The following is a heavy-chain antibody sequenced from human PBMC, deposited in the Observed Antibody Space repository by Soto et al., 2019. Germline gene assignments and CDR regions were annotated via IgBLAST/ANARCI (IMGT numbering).Heavy chain of an antibody. CDR3: ARALGYSGYAGMDV. D-gene: IGHD5-12*01. J-gene: IGHJ6*02. CDR2: ISPDNGNT. V-gene: IGHV1-18*01. CDR1: GYTFTIYG. Sequence: QVQLVQSGGEVKKPGASVKVSCKASGYTFTIYGMNWVRQAPGQGLEWMGWISPDNGNTNYAQKLQGRVTMTTDTSTSTAYMELRSQRSDDTAVYYCARALGYSGYAGMDVWGQGTTVTVSS.